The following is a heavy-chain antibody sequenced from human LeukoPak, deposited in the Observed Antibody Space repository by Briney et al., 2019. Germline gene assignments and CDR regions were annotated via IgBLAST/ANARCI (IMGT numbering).Heavy chain of an antibody. D-gene: IGHD3-16*02. CDR1: GFTFSSYG. Sequence: PGGSLRLSCAASGFTFSSYGMHWVRQAPGKGLEWVAFIRYDGSNKYYADSVKGRFTISRDNSKNTLYLQMNSLRAEDTAVYYCAKAALDRHLRLGELSLFDYWGQGTLVTVSS. V-gene: IGHV3-30*02. J-gene: IGHJ4*02. CDR3: AKAALDRHLRLGELSLFDY. CDR2: IRYDGSNK.